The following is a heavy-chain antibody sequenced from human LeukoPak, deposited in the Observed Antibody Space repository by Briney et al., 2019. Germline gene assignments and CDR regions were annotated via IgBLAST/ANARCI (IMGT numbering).Heavy chain of an antibody. D-gene: IGHD3-22*01. Sequence: ASVKVSCKASGYTFTSYAMHWVRQAPGQRLEWMGWINAGNGNTKYSQKFQGRVTITRDTSASTAYMELSSLRSEDTAVYYCARVLAYYYDSSGLLRRNWFDPWGQGTLVTVSS. CDR3: ARVLAYYYDSSGLLRRNWFDP. CDR2: INAGNGNT. CDR1: GYTFTSYA. J-gene: IGHJ5*02. V-gene: IGHV1-3*01.